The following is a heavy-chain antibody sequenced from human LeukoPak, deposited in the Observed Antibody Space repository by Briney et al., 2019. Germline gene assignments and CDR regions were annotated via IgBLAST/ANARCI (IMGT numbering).Heavy chain of an antibody. CDR1: GFTFINAW. CDR2: IKQDGSEK. CDR3: ARETTGGSSTEGDY. D-gene: IGHD1-26*01. J-gene: IGHJ4*02. Sequence: GGSLRLSCAASGFTFINAWMAWVRQAPGKGLEWVANIKQDGSEKYYVDSVKGRFTISRDNAKNSLYLQMNSLRAEDTAVYYCARETTGGSSTEGDYWGQGTLVTVSS. V-gene: IGHV3-7*01.